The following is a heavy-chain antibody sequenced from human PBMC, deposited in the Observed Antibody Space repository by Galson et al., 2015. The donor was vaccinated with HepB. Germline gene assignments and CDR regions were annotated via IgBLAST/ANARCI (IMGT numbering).Heavy chain of an antibody. Sequence: SLRLSCAASGFTFSSYGMHWVRQAPGKGLEWVAVISYDGSNKYYADSVKGRFTISRDNSKNTLYLQMNSLRAEDTAVYYCAKDASGWYGGLNNWGQGTLVTVSS. J-gene: IGHJ4*02. V-gene: IGHV3-30*18. CDR1: GFTFSSYG. CDR2: ISYDGSNK. D-gene: IGHD6-19*01. CDR3: AKDASGWYGGLNN.